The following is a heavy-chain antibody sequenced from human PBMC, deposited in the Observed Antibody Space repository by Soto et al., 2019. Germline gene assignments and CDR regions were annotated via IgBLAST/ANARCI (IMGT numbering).Heavy chain of an antibody. D-gene: IGHD6-13*01. J-gene: IGHJ4*02. Sequence: PSETLSLTCTVSGGSISSGDYYWSWIRQPPGKGLEWIGYIYYSGSTYYNPSLKSRVTISVDTSKNQFSLKLSSVTAADTAVYYCARDPPARQPXNVVRPGIAAAGTSMGFDYWGQGTLVTVAP. V-gene: IGHV4-30-4*01. CDR1: GGSISSGDYY. CDR3: ARDPPARQPXNVVRPGIAAAGTSMGFDY. CDR2: IYYSGST.